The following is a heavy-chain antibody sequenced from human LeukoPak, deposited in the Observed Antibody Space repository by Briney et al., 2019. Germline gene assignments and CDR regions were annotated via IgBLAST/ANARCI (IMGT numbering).Heavy chain of an antibody. CDR1: GFTFSSYW. CDR3: ARDDGSRSVDY. V-gene: IGHV3-7*01. D-gene: IGHD1-26*01. CDR2: IKQDGSEK. J-gene: IGHJ4*02. Sequence: GGSLRLSCAASGFTFSSYWMSWVRQAPGKGLEWVANIKQDGSEKYYVDSVEGRFTISRDNAKNSLYLQLNSLRDEDTAVYFCARDDGSRSVDYWGQGTLVTVSA.